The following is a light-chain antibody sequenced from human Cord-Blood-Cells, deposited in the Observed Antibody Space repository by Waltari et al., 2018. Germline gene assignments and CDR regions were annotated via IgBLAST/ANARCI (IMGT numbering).Light chain of an antibody. V-gene: IGLV2-14*01. J-gene: IGLJ3*02. CDR1: SSDVGGYNY. CDR2: DVS. Sequence: QSALTQPASVSGSPGQSIPISRTVTSSDVGGYNYVSWYQQHPGKAPKLMIYDVSKRPAGVSNRFSGSKSGNTASLTISGLQAEDEADYYCSSYTSSSTWVFGGGTKLTVL. CDR3: SSYTSSSTWV.